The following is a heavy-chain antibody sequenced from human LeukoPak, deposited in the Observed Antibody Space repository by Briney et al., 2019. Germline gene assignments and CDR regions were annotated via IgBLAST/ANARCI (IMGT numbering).Heavy chain of an antibody. D-gene: IGHD6-19*01. CDR1: GFTFSSYG. Sequence: GGSLRLSCTASGFTFSSYGMHWVRQAPGKGLEWVAVIWFDGSNKYYADSGKGQLTISRDNSKSTLYLQMNSLRAEDTAVYYCAKAVAATGHYYFGMDVWGQGTTVTVSS. V-gene: IGHV3-33*06. J-gene: IGHJ6*02. CDR3: AKAVAATGHYYFGMDV. CDR2: IWFDGSNK.